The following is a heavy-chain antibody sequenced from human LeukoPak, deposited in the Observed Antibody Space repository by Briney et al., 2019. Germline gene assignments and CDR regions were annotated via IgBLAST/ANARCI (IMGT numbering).Heavy chain of an antibody. CDR3: ARDGGVSRNYYGNAVGSWFDL. D-gene: IGHD1-26*01. CDR2: IKQDGSAK. J-gene: IGHJ5*02. Sequence: PGGSLRLSCAASGFTFNRYWMSWVRQAPGKELQWVANIKQDGSAKYYVDSVKGRFTISRDNAKNSLHLQMNSLRVEDTAVYYCARDGGVSRNYYGNAVGSWFDLWGQGTLVTVSS. CDR1: GFTFNRYW. V-gene: IGHV3-7*01.